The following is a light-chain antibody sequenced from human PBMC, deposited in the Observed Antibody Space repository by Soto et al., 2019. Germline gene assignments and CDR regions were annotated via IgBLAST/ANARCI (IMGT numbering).Light chain of an antibody. J-gene: IGKJ4*01. CDR3: QQSSRTPLT. V-gene: IGKV1-39*01. Sequence: DIPMTQSPSSLSASVGDRVTITCRASQFITTYLNWYQQKPGKAPKLLIHAASSVQSGVPSRFSGSGSGTDFTLTITSLQPEDFATYFCQQSSRTPLTFGGGTKVEIK. CDR2: AAS. CDR1: QFITTY.